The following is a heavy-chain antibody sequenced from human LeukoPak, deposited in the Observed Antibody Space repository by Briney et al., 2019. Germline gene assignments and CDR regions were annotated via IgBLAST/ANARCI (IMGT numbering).Heavy chain of an antibody. D-gene: IGHD2-21*01. V-gene: IGHV3-30*02. Sequence: GGSLRLSWASTGFTFSSSAMQWVRQAPGKGLEWVAFIRFDGSIKDYGDSVKGRFTISRDNSRNTVYLQMNSLRVEDTAVYYCASGVIADNHWGQGTLVTVSS. J-gene: IGHJ5*02. CDR1: GFTFSSSA. CDR3: ASGVIADNH. CDR2: IRFDGSIK.